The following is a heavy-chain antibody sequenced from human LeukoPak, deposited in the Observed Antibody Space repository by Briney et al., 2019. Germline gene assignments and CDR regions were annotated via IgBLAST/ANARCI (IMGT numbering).Heavy chain of an antibody. CDR2: ISSSSSYI. Sequence: GGSLRLSCAASGFTVSSNYMSWVRQAPGKGLEWVSSISSSSSYIYYADSVKGRFTISRDNAKNSLYLQMNSLRAEDTAVYYCATETIFPDWGQGTLVTVSS. V-gene: IGHV3-21*01. D-gene: IGHD3-3*01. J-gene: IGHJ4*02. CDR1: GFTVSSNY. CDR3: ATETIFPD.